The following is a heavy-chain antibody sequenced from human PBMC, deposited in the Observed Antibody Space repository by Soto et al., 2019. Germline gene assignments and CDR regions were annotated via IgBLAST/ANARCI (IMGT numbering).Heavy chain of an antibody. J-gene: IGHJ5*02. Sequence: SETLSLTCTVSGGSISSYYWSWIRQPPGKGLEWIGYIYYSGSTNYNPSLKSRVTISVDTSKNQFSLKLSSVTAADTAVYYCARDRRYCSGGSCYRWFDPWGQGTLVTVSS. CDR3: ARDRRYCSGGSCYRWFDP. D-gene: IGHD2-15*01. CDR1: GGSISSYY. CDR2: IYYSGST. V-gene: IGHV4-59*01.